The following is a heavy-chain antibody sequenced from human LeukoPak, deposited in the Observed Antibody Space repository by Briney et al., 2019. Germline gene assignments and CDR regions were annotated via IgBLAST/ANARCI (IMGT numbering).Heavy chain of an antibody. V-gene: IGHV3-48*04. CDR1: GFTFSFYS. J-gene: IGHJ6*03. Sequence: GGSLRLSCAASGFTFSFYSMNWVRQAPGKGLEWVSYISSSRSTILYADSVKGRFTISRDNAKNSLYVQMNRLRAEDTAVYYCARVIEQSHNYHYIDVWGKGTTVAVSS. D-gene: IGHD1-1*01. CDR3: ARVIEQSHNYHYIDV. CDR2: ISSSRSTI.